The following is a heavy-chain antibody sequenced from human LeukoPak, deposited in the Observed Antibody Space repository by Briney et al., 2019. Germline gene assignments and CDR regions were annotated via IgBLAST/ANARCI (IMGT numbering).Heavy chain of an antibody. V-gene: IGHV3-30*04. CDR2: ISHDGSEI. Sequence: PGGFLRLSCGGSGFTFSSYAMHWVRQAPGKGLEWLAVISHDGSEIFYADSVKGRFTISRDNSMSTFYLQMNSLRRADTSVYFCAREPPGVGSGFLDPWGQGTLVTVSS. CDR3: AREPPGVGSGFLDP. J-gene: IGHJ5*02. D-gene: IGHD1-26*01. CDR1: GFTFSSYA.